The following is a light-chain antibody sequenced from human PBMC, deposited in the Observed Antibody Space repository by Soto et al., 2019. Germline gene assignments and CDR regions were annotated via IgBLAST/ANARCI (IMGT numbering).Light chain of an antibody. J-gene: IGKJ5*01. Sequence: DIVLTQSPGTLSLSPGERATLSCRASQTFSRSSLAWYQQKPGQAPRLLIYGASSRATGIPDRFSGSGSWTDFTLTINRLEPEDFAVYYCQQSCTSPLTFGQGTRLEIK. CDR2: GAS. V-gene: IGKV3-20*01. CDR3: QQSCTSPLT. CDR1: QTFSRSS.